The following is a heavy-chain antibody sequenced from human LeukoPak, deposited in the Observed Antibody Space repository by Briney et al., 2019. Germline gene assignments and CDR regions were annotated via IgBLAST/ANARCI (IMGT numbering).Heavy chain of an antibody. V-gene: IGHV3-7*05. Sequence: GRSLRLSCAASGFTFTSYWMSWVRQAPGKGLEWVANIKEDGSEKYYVDSVKGRFTISRDNAKNSVYLQMNSLRAEDTAVYYCAREVGSAARGRWGRGTLVIVSS. J-gene: IGHJ4*02. CDR3: AREVGSAARGR. CDR1: GFTFTSYW. D-gene: IGHD1-26*01. CDR2: IKEDGSEK.